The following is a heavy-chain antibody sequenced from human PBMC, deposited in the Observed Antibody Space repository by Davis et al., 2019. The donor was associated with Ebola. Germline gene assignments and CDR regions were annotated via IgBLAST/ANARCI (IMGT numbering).Heavy chain of an antibody. V-gene: IGHV3-23*01. CDR3: ARDRAVGGLDV. CDR1: GFTFSSYA. J-gene: IGHJ6*02. CDR2: ISGSGGST. Sequence: GESLKISCAASGFTFSSYAMSWVRQAPGKGLEWVSAISGSGGSTYYADSVKGRFTISRDNSKNTLYLQMNSLRAEDTAVYYCARDRAVGGLDVWGQGTTVTVSS. D-gene: IGHD6-19*01.